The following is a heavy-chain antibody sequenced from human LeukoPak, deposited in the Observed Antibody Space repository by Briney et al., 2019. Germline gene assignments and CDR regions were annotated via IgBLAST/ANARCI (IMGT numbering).Heavy chain of an antibody. CDR2: ISYDGSNK. CDR1: GFTFSSYG. D-gene: IGHD6-13*01. J-gene: IGHJ4*02. CDR3: ARAGTFWCLDY. Sequence: GGSPRLSCAASGFTFSSYGMHWVRQAPGKGLEWVAVISYDGSNKYYADSVKGRFTISRDNSKNTLYLQMNSLRAEDTAVYYCARAGTFWCLDYWGQGTLVTVSS. V-gene: IGHV3-30*03.